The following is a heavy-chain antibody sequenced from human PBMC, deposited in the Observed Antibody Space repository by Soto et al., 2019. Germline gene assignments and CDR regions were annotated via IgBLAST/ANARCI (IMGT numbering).Heavy chain of an antibody. CDR1: GDSVSSKSAA. CDR3: ARLIGNSWLDS. D-gene: IGHD2-8*01. CDR2: TYYRSKWYN. Sequence: SQTLSLTCAISGDSVSSKSAAWNWIRQSPSGGLEWLGRTYYRSKWYNDYAVSVKSRITINPDTSNNQFSLQLNSVTPDDTAVYYCARLIGNSWLDSWGQGTLVTVSS. V-gene: IGHV6-1*01. J-gene: IGHJ5*01.